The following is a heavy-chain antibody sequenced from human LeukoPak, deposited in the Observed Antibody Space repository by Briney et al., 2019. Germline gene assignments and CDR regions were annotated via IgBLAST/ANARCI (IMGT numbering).Heavy chain of an antibody. CDR3: AKLRYCSGGSCYWFDP. CDR2: ISGSGGST. J-gene: IGHJ5*02. Sequence: ETLSLTCAVSGGSISSSNWWSWVRQAPGKGLEWVSAISGSGGSTYYADSVKGRFTISRDNSKNTLYLQMNSLRAEDTAVYYCAKLRYCSGGSCYWFDPWGQGTLVTVSS. V-gene: IGHV3-23*01. CDR1: GGSISSSN. D-gene: IGHD2-15*01.